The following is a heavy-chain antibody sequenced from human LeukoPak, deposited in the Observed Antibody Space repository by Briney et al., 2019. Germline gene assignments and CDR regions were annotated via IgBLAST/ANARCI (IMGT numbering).Heavy chain of an antibody. CDR3: ARLYCSGGSCYSGWFDP. Sequence: PSETLSLTCTVSGGSISSSSYYWGWIRQPPGKGLEWIGSIYYSGSTYYNPSLKSRVTISVDTSKNQFSLKLSSVTAADTAVYYCARLYCSGGSCYSGWFDPWGQGTLVTVSS. V-gene: IGHV4-39*07. CDR2: IYYSGST. D-gene: IGHD2-15*01. J-gene: IGHJ5*02. CDR1: GGSISSSSYY.